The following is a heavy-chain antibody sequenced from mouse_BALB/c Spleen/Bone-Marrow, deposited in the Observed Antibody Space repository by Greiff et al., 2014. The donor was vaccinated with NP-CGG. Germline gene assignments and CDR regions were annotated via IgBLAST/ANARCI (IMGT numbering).Heavy chain of an antibody. J-gene: IGHJ3*01. D-gene: IGHD4-1*01. CDR2: IYPYSGGT. Sequence: EVKLQESGPELVRPGASVKISCKASGYTFTDYNIYWVKQSHGESLEWIGYIYPYSGGTGYNQKFKSKATLTVDNSSTTAYMELRSLTSEDSAVYYCARGNWDFAYWGQGTLVTVST. CDR1: GYTFTDYN. V-gene: IGHV1S29*02. CDR3: ARGNWDFAY.